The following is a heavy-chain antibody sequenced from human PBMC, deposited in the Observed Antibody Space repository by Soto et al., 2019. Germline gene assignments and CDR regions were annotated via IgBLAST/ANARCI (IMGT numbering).Heavy chain of an antibody. D-gene: IGHD3-3*02. CDR2: ISYDGSNK. V-gene: IGHV3-30-3*01. CDR1: GFTFSSYA. J-gene: IGHJ4*02. CDR3: ARVGHFAEYGSVFDY. Sequence: QVQLVESGGGVVQPGRSLRLSCAASGFTFSSYAMHWVRQAPGKGLEWVAVISYDGSNKYYADSVKGRFTISRDNSKNTLYLQMNSLRAEDTAVYYCARVGHFAEYGSVFDYWGQGTLVTVSS.